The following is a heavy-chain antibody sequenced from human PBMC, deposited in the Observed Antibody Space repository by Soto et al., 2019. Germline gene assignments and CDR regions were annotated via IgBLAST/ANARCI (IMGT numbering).Heavy chain of an antibody. D-gene: IGHD2-2*01. CDR2: ISGSGGST. CDR3: AKQTKDIVVVPAASVDY. Sequence: GGSLRLSCAASGFTFSSYAMSWVRQAPGKGLEWVSAISGSGGSTYYADSVKGRFTISRDNSKNTLYLQMNSLRAEDTAVYYCAKQTKDIVVVPAASVDYWGQGTLVTVSS. CDR1: GFTFSSYA. V-gene: IGHV3-23*01. J-gene: IGHJ4*02.